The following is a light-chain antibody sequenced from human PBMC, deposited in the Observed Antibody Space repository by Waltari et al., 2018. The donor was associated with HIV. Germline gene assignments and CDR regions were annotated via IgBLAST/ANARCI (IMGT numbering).Light chain of an antibody. J-gene: IGKJ2*01. CDR1: QRVLYSSNNYNY. CDR2: WAS. V-gene: IGKV4-1*01. CDR3: QQYYSTPNT. Sequence: DIEMTQSPDSLVVSLGERATIDCKSSQRVLYSSNNYNYLAWYQQKPGQPPNLLIYWASTRGSGVPDRFSGSGSGTDFTLTISNLQAEDVAVYYCQQYYSTPNTFGQGTKLEIK.